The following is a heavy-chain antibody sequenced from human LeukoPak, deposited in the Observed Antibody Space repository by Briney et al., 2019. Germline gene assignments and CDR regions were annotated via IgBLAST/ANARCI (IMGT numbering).Heavy chain of an antibody. D-gene: IGHD6-19*01. CDR2: ITAYNGNT. Sequence: ASVKVSCKTSGYTFTSYGISWVRQAPGQGLDWIGWITAYNGNTNYAQKLQGRVTMTTDTSTSTAYMELRSLRSDDTAVYYCARDRYSSGWLREGFDYWGQGTLVTVSS. J-gene: IGHJ4*02. CDR3: ARDRYSSGWLREGFDY. V-gene: IGHV1-18*01. CDR1: GYTFTSYG.